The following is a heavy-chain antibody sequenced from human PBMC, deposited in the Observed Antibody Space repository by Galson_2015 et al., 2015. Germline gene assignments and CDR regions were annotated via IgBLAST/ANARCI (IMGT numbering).Heavy chain of an antibody. Sequence: SLRLSCAAPGFTFNIFTMNWVRQAPGKGLEWVSSISSTSSHICYADSVKGRFTISRDNAKNSLFLQMNSLRAEDTAVYYCARDPVYTGYDSHVYWGQGTLVAVSS. CDR2: ISSTSSHI. CDR1: GFTFNIFT. D-gene: IGHD5-12*01. J-gene: IGHJ4*02. V-gene: IGHV3-21*06. CDR3: ARDPVYTGYDSHVY.